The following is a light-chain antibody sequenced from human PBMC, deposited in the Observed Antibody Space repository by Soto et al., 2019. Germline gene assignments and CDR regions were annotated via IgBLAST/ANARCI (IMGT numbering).Light chain of an antibody. J-gene: IGKJ4*01. CDR1: QSISNW. CDR2: DAS. V-gene: IGKV1-5*01. CDR3: QQYNSYPLT. Sequence: DIQMTQSPSTLSPSVGDRVTITCRASQSISNWLAWYQQKPGKAPKLLIYDASSLESGVPSRFSGSGSGTEFTLTISSLQPDDFATYYCQQYNSYPLTFGGGTKVDIK.